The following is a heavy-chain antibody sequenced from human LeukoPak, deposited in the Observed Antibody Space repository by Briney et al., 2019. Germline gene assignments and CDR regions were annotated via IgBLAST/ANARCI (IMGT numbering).Heavy chain of an antibody. CDR1: GFTFSDYY. Sequence: NPGGSLRLSCAASGFTFSDYYMSWIRQAPGKGLEWVSYISHSGRTMYYADSVKGRFTISRDNAKNSLYLQMNSLRAGDTALYYCARDSIVRGNIGNDMDVWGKGTTVTVSS. V-gene: IGHV3-11*01. D-gene: IGHD2-8*01. J-gene: IGHJ6*03. CDR3: ARDSIVRGNIGNDMDV. CDR2: ISHSGRTM.